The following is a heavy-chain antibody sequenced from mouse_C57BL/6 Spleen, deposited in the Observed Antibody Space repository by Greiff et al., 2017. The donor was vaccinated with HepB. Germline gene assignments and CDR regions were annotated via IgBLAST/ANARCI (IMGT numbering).Heavy chain of an antibody. CDR1: GFSLTSYG. J-gene: IGHJ1*03. D-gene: IGHD2-5*01. CDR3: AKKGDYSNSYWYFDV. Sequence: QVQLKESGPGLVQPSQSLSITCTVSGFSLTSYGVHWVRQSPGKGLEWLGVIWRGGSTDYNAAFMSRLSITKDNSKSQVFFKMNSLQADDTAIYYCAKKGDYSNSYWYFDVWGTGTTVTVSS. V-gene: IGHV2-5*01. CDR2: IWRGGST.